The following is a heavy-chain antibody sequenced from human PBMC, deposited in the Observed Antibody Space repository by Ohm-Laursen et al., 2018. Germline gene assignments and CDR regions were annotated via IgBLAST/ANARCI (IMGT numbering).Heavy chain of an antibody. CDR2: IIPIFGTA. D-gene: IGHD2-2*01. CDR1: GGTFSSYA. V-gene: IGHV1-69*06. J-gene: IGHJ6*02. Sequence: SVKVSCKASGGTFSSYAISWVRQAPGQGLEWMGGIIPIFGTANYAQKFQGRVTITADKSTSTAYMELSSLRSEDTAVYYCARVAIIVPAARVNYYGMDVWGQGTTVTVSS. CDR3: ARVAIIVPAARVNYYGMDV.